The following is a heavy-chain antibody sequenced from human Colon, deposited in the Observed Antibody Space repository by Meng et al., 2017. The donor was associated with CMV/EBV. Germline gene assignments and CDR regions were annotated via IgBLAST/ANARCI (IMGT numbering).Heavy chain of an antibody. CDR3: PTSSCVTAVACAVALEPKDAFDV. CDR2: IIPMLGVP. CDR1: GVTFGSTA. Sequence: SVKVSCKASGVTFGSTAISWVRQAPGQGLEWMGGIIPMLGVPKYTEKFQGRATFTADTSTGTAYMELSSLTSEDTAMYYCPTSSCVTAVACAVALEPKDAFDVWGQGTMVTVSS. J-gene: IGHJ3*01. V-gene: IGHV1-69*10. D-gene: IGHD2-21*02.